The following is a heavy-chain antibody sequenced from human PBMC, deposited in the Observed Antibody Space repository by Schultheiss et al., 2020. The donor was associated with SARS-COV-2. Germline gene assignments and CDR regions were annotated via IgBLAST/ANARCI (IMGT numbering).Heavy chain of an antibody. CDR1: GGSFSDYY. J-gene: IGHJ4*02. Sequence: SQTLSLTCAVYGGSFSDYYWSWIRQPPGKGLEWIGEINHSGSTNYNPSLKSRVTISVDTSKNQFSLKLSSVTAADTAVYYCARSSGRYGLPDYWGQGTLVTVSS. CDR2: INHSGST. D-gene: IGHD4-17*01. CDR3: ARSSGRYGLPDY. V-gene: IGHV4-34*01.